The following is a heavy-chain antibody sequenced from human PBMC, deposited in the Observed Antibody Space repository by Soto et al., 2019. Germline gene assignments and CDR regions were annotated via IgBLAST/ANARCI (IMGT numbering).Heavy chain of an antibody. CDR1: GYSFTSYW. V-gene: IGHV5-51*01. D-gene: IGHD5-12*01. J-gene: IGHJ3*02. CDR2: IYPGDFDT. Sequence: PGESLKISCKGSGYSFTSYWIGWVRQMPVKGLEWMGIIYPGDFDTRYSPSFQGQVTISADKSISTAYLQWSSLKASDTAMYYCATPGQGYKSALDIWGQGTMVTVSS. CDR3: ATPGQGYKSALDI.